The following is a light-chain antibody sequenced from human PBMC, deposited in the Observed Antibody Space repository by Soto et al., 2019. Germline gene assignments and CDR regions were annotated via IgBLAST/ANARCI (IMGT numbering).Light chain of an antibody. V-gene: IGKV3-15*01. Sequence: EIVLTQSPATLSLSPGERATLSCRASQSLTSSYLAWYQQKPGQAPRLLIYGASNRATGVPDRFSGGGSGTVFTLTISSLQSDDFAVYYCQQYLDWPRTFGQGTKVDIK. CDR1: QSLTSSY. CDR2: GAS. CDR3: QQYLDWPRT. J-gene: IGKJ1*01.